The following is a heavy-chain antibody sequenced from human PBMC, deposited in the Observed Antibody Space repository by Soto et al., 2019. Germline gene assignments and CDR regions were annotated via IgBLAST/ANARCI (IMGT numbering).Heavy chain of an antibody. CDR3: ARVGYSSSWYGSWFDP. D-gene: IGHD6-13*01. CDR2: ISAYNGNT. V-gene: IGHV1-18*01. CDR1: GYTFTNYG. Sequence: ASVKVSCKASGYTFTNYGISWVRQSPVRWRDWMGCISAYNGNTNYAQKLQGRVTMTTDTSTSTAYMELWSLRSDDTAVYYCARVGYSSSWYGSWFDPLSQGVVVTVS. J-gene: IGHJ5*01.